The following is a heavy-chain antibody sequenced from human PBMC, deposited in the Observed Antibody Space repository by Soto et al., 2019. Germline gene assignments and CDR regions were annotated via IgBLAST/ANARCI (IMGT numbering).Heavy chain of an antibody. CDR2: IYPGDSDT. D-gene: IGHD6-6*01. CDR3: ARLGQLGDYYYYYGMDV. CDR1: GYSFTSYW. J-gene: IGHJ6*02. V-gene: IGHV5-51*01. Sequence: GESLKISCKGSGYSFTSYWIGWVRQMPGKGLEWMGIIYPGDSDTRYSPSFQGQVTISADKSISTAYLQWSSLKASDTAMYYCARLGQLGDYYYYYGMDVWGQGTTVTVSS.